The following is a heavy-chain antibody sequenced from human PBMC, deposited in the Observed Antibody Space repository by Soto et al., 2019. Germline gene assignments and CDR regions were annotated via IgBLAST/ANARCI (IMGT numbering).Heavy chain of an antibody. CDR3: ARDFGKYYYGSGSYYSRTYYGMEV. J-gene: IGHJ6*02. D-gene: IGHD3-10*01. CDR1: GGSISSYY. CDR2: IYYSGST. V-gene: IGHV4-59*01. Sequence: SETLSLTCTVSGGSISSYYWSWIRQPPGKGLEWIGYIYYSGSTNYNPSLKSRVTISVDTSKNQFSLKLSSVTAADTAVYYCARDFGKYYYGSGSYYSRTYYGMEVWGQGTTVTVSS.